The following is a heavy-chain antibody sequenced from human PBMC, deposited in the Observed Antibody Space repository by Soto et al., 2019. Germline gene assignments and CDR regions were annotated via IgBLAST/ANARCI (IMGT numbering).Heavy chain of an antibody. CDR3: TRDANYRDDSAYYDVFDI. Sequence: DVQLTESGGGLVQPGGSLRLSCAASGFSFGSDWMAWVRQAPGKGLEWVANIRKDGSQEHYAASVRGRFSVSRDNANDALYPQMTSLTLEDTAVYYCTRDANYRDDSAYYDVFDIWGQGTMVTVSS. CDR2: IRKDGSQE. CDR1: GFSFGSDW. D-gene: IGHD3-16*01. J-gene: IGHJ3*02. V-gene: IGHV3-7*05.